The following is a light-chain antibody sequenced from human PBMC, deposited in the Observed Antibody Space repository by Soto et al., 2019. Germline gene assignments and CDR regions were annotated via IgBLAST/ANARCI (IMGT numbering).Light chain of an antibody. V-gene: IGLV2-14*01. J-gene: IGLJ1*01. CDR3: SSYTSSSTPFYV. CDR2: DVS. Sequence: QSVLTQPASVSGSPGQSITISCTGTSSDVGGYNYFPWYQQHPGKAPKLMSYDVSNRPSGVSNLFSGSMSGNTASLTISGRQAEDEADYYCSSYTSSSTPFYVFGTGTKLTVL. CDR1: SSDVGGYNY.